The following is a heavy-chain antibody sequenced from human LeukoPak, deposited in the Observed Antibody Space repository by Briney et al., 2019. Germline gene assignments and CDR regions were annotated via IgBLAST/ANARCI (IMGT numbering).Heavy chain of an antibody. CDR2: FYPGDSDT. J-gene: IGHJ4*02. D-gene: IGHD3-3*02. V-gene: IGHV5-51*01. Sequence: GESLKISCTGSEYKFTDYWIAWVRQMPGKGLEWMGVFYPGDSDTRYNPSFQGQVTMSADKSTNTAYVQWSSLKASDSAMYYCARLDDFSIYPRFDYWGQGNLVTVSS. CDR3: ARLDDFSIYPRFDY. CDR1: EYKFTDYW.